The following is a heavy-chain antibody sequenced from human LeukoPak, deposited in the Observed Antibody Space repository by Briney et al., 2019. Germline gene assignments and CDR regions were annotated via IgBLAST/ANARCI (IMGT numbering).Heavy chain of an antibody. J-gene: IGHJ4*02. Sequence: PGGSLRLSCVGSGFIFSSSAMSWVRQAPGKGLEWVSGLSGSGGSTDYADSVKGRFTVSRDNSKNTLFLQMNSLRAEDTAIYYCAKERDYGPADYWGQGTLVTVSS. CDR2: LSGSGGST. V-gene: IGHV3-23*01. CDR1: GFIFSSSA. D-gene: IGHD4/OR15-4a*01. CDR3: AKERDYGPADY.